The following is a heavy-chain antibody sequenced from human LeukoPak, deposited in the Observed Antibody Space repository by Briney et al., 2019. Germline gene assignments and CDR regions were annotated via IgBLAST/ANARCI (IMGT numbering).Heavy chain of an antibody. CDR2: IRPDGSEK. Sequence: GGSLRLSCETSGCSFSTYWMSWVRQAPGKGLEWVANIRPDGSEKYYVDFVKGRFTISRDIAKQSVFLQMTSLRVEDTAVYYCARLSAMVRGPEDIFYFEYWGLGTLVTVSS. CDR1: GCSFSTYW. V-gene: IGHV3-7*01. D-gene: IGHD3-10*01. J-gene: IGHJ4*02. CDR3: ARLSAMVRGPEDIFYFEY.